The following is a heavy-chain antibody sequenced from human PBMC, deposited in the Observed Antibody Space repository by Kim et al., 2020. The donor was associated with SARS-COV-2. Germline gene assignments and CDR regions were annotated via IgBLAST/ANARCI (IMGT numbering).Heavy chain of an antibody. D-gene: IGHD3-10*01. Sequence: SVKVSCKASGGTFSSYAISWVRQAPGQGLEWMGRIIPILGIANYAQKFQGRVTITADKSTSTAYMELSSLRSEDTAVYYCARAGLGSGHPFDYWGQGTLVTVSS. CDR3: ARAGLGSGHPFDY. V-gene: IGHV1-69*04. CDR1: GGTFSSYA. CDR2: IIPILGIA. J-gene: IGHJ4*02.